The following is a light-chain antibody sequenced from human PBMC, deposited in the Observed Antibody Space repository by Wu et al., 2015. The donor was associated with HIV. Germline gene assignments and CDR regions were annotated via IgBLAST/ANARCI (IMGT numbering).Light chain of an antibody. CDR2: GAS. CDR3: QQYGSSPLT. CDR1: QSVSSSY. J-gene: IGKJ3*01. Sequence: EIVLAQSPGTLSLSPGERATLSCRASQSVSSSYLAWYQQKPGQAPRLPIHGASSRATGIPDRFSGSGSGTDFTLTISRLEPEDFAVYYCQQYGSSPLTFGPGTKVDIK. V-gene: IGKV3-20*01.